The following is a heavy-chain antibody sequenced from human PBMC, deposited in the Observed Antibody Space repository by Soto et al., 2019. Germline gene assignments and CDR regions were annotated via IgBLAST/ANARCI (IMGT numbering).Heavy chain of an antibody. D-gene: IGHD2-2*01. CDR3: AHCRGGVASF. J-gene: IGHJ4*02. Sequence: QITLNESGPTLVKPTQTLTLTCTFSGFSLSTRDVGVGWIRQPPGEALEWLGVVYWDDSKTYSPSLESRLTITKDTSKNQVVLRMTKMDLVDTATYYGAHCRGGVASFWGQGTLVTVSS. CDR1: GFSLSTRDVG. V-gene: IGHV2-5*02. CDR2: VYWDDSK.